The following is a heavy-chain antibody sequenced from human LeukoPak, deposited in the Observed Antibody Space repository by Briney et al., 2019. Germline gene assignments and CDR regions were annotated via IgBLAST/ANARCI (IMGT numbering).Heavy chain of an antibody. CDR3: ARSYDSSGYYDDYYYYYMDV. Sequence: GASVKVSCKASGGTFSSYAISWVRQAPGQGLEWMGGIIPIFGTANYAQKFQGRVTITADESTSTAYMELSSLRSEDTAVYYCARSYDSSGYYDDYYYYYMDVWGKGTTVTVSS. CDR1: GGTFSSYA. D-gene: IGHD3-22*01. J-gene: IGHJ6*03. CDR2: IIPIFGTA. V-gene: IGHV1-69*13.